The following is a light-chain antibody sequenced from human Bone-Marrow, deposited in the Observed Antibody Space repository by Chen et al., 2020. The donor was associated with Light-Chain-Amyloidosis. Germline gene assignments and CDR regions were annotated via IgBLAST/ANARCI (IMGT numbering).Light chain of an antibody. J-gene: IGLJ1*01. CDR2: DVS. CDR3: CSFAGSYTVFA. V-gene: IGLV2-11*01. Sequence: QSALTQPRSVSGSPGQSVTTSCTGSSSDVGGYNYVSWYQQHPGKAPKLMIYDVSKRPSGVPDRFSGSKSDNTASLTISGLQTEDEADYFCCSFAGSYTVFALGTGTKVTVL. CDR1: SSDVGGYNY.